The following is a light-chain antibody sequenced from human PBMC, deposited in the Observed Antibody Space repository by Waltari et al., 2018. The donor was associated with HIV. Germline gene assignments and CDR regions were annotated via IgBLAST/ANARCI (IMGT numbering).Light chain of an antibody. CDR2: TAS. J-gene: IGKJ1*01. V-gene: IGKV1-6*01. CDR3: LQDYNYPLT. CDR1: QGISND. Sequence: AIQMTQSLSSLSASVGHRLTHSCRESQGISNDLGWYHQKPGKAPKLLIYTASSLQSGVPSRFSGSGSGTDFTLTISSLEPEDFATYYCLQDYNYPLTFGQGTKVEIK.